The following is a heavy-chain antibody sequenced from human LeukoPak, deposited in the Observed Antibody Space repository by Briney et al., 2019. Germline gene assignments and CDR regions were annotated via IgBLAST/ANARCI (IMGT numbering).Heavy chain of an antibody. Sequence: GGSLRLSCAASGFTFSSYSMNWVRQAPGKGLEWVSSISSSSSYIYYADSVKGRFTISRDNAKNSLYLQMNSLRAEDTAVYYCARGRGYSYGTVDYWGQRTLVTVSS. D-gene: IGHD5-18*01. J-gene: IGHJ4*02. CDR2: ISSSSSYI. V-gene: IGHV3-21*01. CDR1: GFTFSSYS. CDR3: ARGRGYSYGTVDY.